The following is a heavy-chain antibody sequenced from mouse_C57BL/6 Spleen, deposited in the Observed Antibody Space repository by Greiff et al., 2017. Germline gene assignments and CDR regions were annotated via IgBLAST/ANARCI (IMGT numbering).Heavy chain of an antibody. Sequence: VQLKESGGGLVKPGGSLKLSCAASGFTFSSYAMSWVRQTPEKRLEWVATISDGGSYTYYPDNVKGRFTISRDNAKNNLYLQMSHLKSEDTAMYYCARDYYGSSWDYYAMDYWGQGTSVTVSS. J-gene: IGHJ4*01. CDR1: GFTFSSYA. D-gene: IGHD1-1*01. CDR2: ISDGGSYT. CDR3: ARDYYGSSWDYYAMDY. V-gene: IGHV5-4*01.